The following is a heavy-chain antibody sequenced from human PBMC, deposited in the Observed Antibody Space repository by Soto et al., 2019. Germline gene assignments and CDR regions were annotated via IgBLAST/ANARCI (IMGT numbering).Heavy chain of an antibody. CDR1: GDSVSSNSAA. CDR3: AREGSGYYYDSSGYYIHDAFDI. J-gene: IGHJ3*02. Sequence: SQTLSLTCAISGDSVSSNSAAWNWIRQSPSRGLEWLGRTYYRSKWYNDYAVSVKSRITINPDTSKNQFSLQLNSVTPEDTAVYYCAREGSGYYYDSSGYYIHDAFDIWGQGTMVTVAS. CDR2: TYYRSKWYN. V-gene: IGHV6-1*01. D-gene: IGHD3-22*01.